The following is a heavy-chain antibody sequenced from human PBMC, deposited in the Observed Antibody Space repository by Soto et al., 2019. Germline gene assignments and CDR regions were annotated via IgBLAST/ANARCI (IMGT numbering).Heavy chain of an antibody. J-gene: IGHJ4*02. CDR2: IYYTGRT. CDR1: GYFMTNGNY. V-gene: IGHV4-38-2*02. D-gene: IGHD6-13*01. Sequence: SETLSLTCAVSGYFMTNGNYWGWIRQSPGKGLEWIGSIYYTGRTYYTPSLKSRVTMSVDTSKNQFSLKLTSVTAADTAVYYCARDRAAVASTFDYWGPGTLVTVSS. CDR3: ARDRAAVASTFDY.